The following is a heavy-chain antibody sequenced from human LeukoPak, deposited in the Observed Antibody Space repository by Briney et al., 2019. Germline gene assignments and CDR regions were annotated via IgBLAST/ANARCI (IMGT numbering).Heavy chain of an antibody. Sequence: SVKVSCKASGGTFSSYAISWVRQAPRQGLEWMGGIIPIFGTANYAQKFQGRVTITADESTSTAYMELSSLRSEDTAVYYCARDGIMITFGGVTRPYYFDYWGQGTLVTVSS. J-gene: IGHJ4*02. D-gene: IGHD3-16*01. CDR3: ARDGIMITFGGVTRPYYFDY. CDR1: GGTFSSYA. V-gene: IGHV1-69*13. CDR2: IIPIFGTA.